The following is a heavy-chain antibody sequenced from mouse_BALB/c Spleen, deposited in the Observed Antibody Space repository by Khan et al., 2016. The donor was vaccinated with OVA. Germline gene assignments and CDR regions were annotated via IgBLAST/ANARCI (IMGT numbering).Heavy chain of an antibody. Sequence: EVKLLESGGGLVQPGGSLKLSCAASGFDFSRYWMSWVRQAPGKGLEWIGEINPDSSTINYTPSLKDKFIISRDNAKNTLYLQMSKVRSEDTALYCCERLSYYGYFDDWGAGTTVTVSS. D-gene: IGHD2-12*01. CDR1: GFDFSRYW. CDR3: ERLSYYGYFDD. V-gene: IGHV4-1*02. CDR2: INPDSSTI. J-gene: IGHJ1*01.